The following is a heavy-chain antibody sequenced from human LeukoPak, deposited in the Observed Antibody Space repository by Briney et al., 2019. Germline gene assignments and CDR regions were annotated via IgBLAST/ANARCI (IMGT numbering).Heavy chain of an antibody. CDR1: GFTFSSYS. CDR2: ISSSSSYI. J-gene: IGHJ4*02. Sequence: GGSLRLSCAASGFTFSSYSMNWVRQAPGKGLEWVSSISSSSSYIYYADSVKGRFTISRDNAKNSLYLQMNSLRAEDTAVYYCAKGSHYYDSSGYILGTDYWGQGTLVTVSS. CDR3: AKGSHYYDSSGYILGTDY. V-gene: IGHV3-21*01. D-gene: IGHD3-22*01.